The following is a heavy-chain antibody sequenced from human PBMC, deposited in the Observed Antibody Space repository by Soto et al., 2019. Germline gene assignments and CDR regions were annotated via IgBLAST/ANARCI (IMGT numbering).Heavy chain of an antibody. CDR2: INHSGST. J-gene: IGHJ4*02. Sequence: SETLSLTCAVYGGSFSGYYWSWIRQPPGKGLEWIGEINHSGSTNYNPSLRSRVTISVDTSKNQFSLKLSSVTAADTAVYYCAARYCSGGSCYYRGYWGQGTLVTVSS. CDR1: GGSFSGYY. V-gene: IGHV4-34*01. CDR3: AARYCSGGSCYYRGY. D-gene: IGHD2-15*01.